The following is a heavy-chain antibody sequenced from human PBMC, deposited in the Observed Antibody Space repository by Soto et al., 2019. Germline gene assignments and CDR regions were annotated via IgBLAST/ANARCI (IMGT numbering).Heavy chain of an antibody. Sequence: ASVKVSCKASGGTFSSYAISWVRQAPGQGLEWMGGIIPIFGTANYAQKFQGRVTITADESTSTAYMELGSLRSEDTAVYYCTADIVATINRYWGQGTLVTVSS. CDR2: IIPIFGTA. CDR3: TADIVATINRY. V-gene: IGHV1-69*13. D-gene: IGHD5-12*01. CDR1: GGTFSSYA. J-gene: IGHJ4*02.